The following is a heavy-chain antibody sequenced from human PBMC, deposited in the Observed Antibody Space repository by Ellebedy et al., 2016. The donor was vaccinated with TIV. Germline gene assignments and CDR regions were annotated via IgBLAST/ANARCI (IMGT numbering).Heavy chain of an antibody. CDR2: ISAYTGDT. CDR1: GYTFTSYS. J-gene: IGHJ4*01. V-gene: IGHV1-18*01. CDR3: ARDMVQGMVSTYVWFDY. D-gene: IGHD5/OR15-5a*01. Sequence: ASVKVSCKASGYTFTSYSISWVRQAPGQGLEWTGWISAYTGDTIYAQKVQGRLTMSTDTSTSTAYMELRSLRSDDTAVYYCARDMVQGMVSTYVWFDYWGQGTLVTVSS.